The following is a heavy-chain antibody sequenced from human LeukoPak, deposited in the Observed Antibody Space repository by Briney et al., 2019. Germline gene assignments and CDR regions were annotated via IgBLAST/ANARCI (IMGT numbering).Heavy chain of an antibody. Sequence: GGSLRLSCVTSGFTFTAYAISWVRQAPGKGLEWVSGISGSVGKTYYADSVKGRFTISRDTAKNILYLQMYSLRADDTAVYFCAKRTQGNAGPFHYWGQGTPVTVS. CDR2: ISGSVGKT. CDR3: AKRTQGNAGPFHY. J-gene: IGHJ4*02. V-gene: IGHV3-23*01. D-gene: IGHD3-10*01. CDR1: GFTFTAYA.